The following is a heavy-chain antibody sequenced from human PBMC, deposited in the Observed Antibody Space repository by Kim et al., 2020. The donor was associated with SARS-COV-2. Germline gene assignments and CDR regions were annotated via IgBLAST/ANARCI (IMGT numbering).Heavy chain of an antibody. J-gene: IGHJ2*01. CDR2: ISWNSGSI. V-gene: IGHV3-9*01. D-gene: IGHD6-13*01. CDR1: GFTFGDYA. CDR3: AKGTSHSYSSSDGYSVWYFDL. Sequence: GGSLRLSCAASGFTFGDYAMHWVRQAPGKGLEWVSGISWNSGSIGYADSVKGRFTISRDNAKNSLYLQMNSLRAEDTALYYCAKGTSHSYSSSDGYSVWYFDLWGRGTLVTVSS.